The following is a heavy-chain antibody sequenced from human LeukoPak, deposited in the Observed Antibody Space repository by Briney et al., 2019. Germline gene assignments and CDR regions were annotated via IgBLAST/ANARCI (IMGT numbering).Heavy chain of an antibody. D-gene: IGHD5-12*01. V-gene: IGHV3-74*01. Sequence: GGSLRLSCAASGFTFSSYWMHWVRQAPGKGLVWVSRVNSDGTGTTYADSVEGRFTISRDNAKNTVYLQMNCLRAEDTAIYYCIRTLIVATPPYMDVWGKGTTVTVSS. J-gene: IGHJ6*03. CDR3: IRTLIVATPPYMDV. CDR1: GFTFSSYW. CDR2: VNSDGTGT.